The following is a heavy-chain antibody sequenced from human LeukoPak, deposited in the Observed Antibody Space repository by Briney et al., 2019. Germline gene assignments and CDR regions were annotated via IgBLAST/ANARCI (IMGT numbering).Heavy chain of an antibody. J-gene: IGHJ3*02. D-gene: IGHD5-12*01. V-gene: IGHV3-64D*06. CDR3: VKERRKWLINRTSNFSI. CDR1: GFTLSSYA. Sequence: GGSLRLSCSASGFTLSSYAMHWVRQSPGKGLEYVSAISSKGGRSFYVDSVKDRFPTSRDNSKTKLYLQMSSLRAEDTAVYYCVKERRKWLINRTSNFSISGEGAMFTVSS. CDR2: ISSKGGRS.